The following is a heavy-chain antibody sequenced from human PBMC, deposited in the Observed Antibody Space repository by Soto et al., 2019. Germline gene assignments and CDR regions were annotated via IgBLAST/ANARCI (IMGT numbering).Heavy chain of an antibody. Sequence: ASVKVSCQASGYTFTSYGLSWVRQAPGQGLEWMGWISVYSANTNYAQKFQGRVTITADESTSTAYMELSSLRSEDTAVYYCASNTAMVPDAFDIWGQGTMVTVSS. V-gene: IGHV1-18*01. CDR1: GYTFTSYG. J-gene: IGHJ3*02. D-gene: IGHD5-18*01. CDR2: ISVYSANT. CDR3: ASNTAMVPDAFDI.